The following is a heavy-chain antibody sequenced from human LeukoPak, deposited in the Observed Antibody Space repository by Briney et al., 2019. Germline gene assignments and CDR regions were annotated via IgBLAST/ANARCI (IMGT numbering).Heavy chain of an antibody. CDR2: INPNCGGT. Sequence: ASVKLSCKASGYTFTGYYMHWVRQAPGQGLEWMGWINPNCGGTNYAQKFQGRVTMTRDTSISTAYMELSRLRSDDTAVYYCARTKRTKSGSDQRDLLYYYYMDVWGKGTTVTVSS. CDR3: ARTKRTKSGSDQRDLLYYYYMDV. CDR1: GYTFTGYY. D-gene: IGHD1-26*01. V-gene: IGHV1-2*02. J-gene: IGHJ6*03.